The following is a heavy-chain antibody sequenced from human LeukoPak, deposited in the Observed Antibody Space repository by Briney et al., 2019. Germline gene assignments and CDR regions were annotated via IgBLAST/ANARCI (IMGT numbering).Heavy chain of an antibody. V-gene: IGHV4-61*02. CDR3: ARDPDGYKFFDY. J-gene: IGHJ4*02. CDR2: IYTSGST. CDR1: GGSISGGTYY. D-gene: IGHD5-24*01. Sequence: PSHTLSLTCTVSGGSISGGTYYWSWIRQPAGKELEWIGRIYTSGSTNYNPSLKSRVTISVDTSKNQFSLNLSSVTAADTAVYYCARDPDGYKFFDYWGRGSPVTVSS.